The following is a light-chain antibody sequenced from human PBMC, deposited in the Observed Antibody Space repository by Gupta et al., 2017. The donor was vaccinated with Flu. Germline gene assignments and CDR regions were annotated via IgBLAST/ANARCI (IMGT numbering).Light chain of an antibody. CDR3: RQTHSSSPST. CDR1: QSIRSY. CDR2: AAS. V-gene: IGKV1-39*01. Sequence: SSLYASVGDRVIITCRASQSIRSYLFWYKQKPRKAPKLLIYAASSWQSGVSSRFGGSGCGKHFPLTISSRQQEDFASYFCRQTHSSSPSTFGRGTMVEIK. J-gene: IGKJ4*01.